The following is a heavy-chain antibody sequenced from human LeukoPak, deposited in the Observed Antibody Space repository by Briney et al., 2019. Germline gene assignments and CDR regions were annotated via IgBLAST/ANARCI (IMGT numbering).Heavy chain of an antibody. CDR2: IYYSGST. J-gene: IGHJ6*02. CDR3: ARQPPRAKQGRLDV. V-gene: IGHV4-59*08. CDR1: GGSISNYY. Sequence: PSETLSLTCTVSGGSISNYYWSWIRQPPGKRLEWIGYIYYSGSTNYNPSLKSRVTISVDTSKNQFSLRLSSVTAADTAIYYCARQPPRAKQGRLDVWGQGTTVTVSS.